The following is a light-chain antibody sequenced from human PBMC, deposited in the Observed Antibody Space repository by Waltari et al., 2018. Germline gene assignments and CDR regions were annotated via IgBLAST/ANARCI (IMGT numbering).Light chain of an antibody. CDR2: LDS. V-gene: IGLV3-1*01. Sequence: SFDLTQPPSVSVSPGQTASITCSGDKLGDRSACWYQQKPGQSPVLVIYLDSKLTSAIPERFSGSKSGNTATLTISGTQAVDEADYYCQAWDTSTYIFGTGTKVTVL. CDR1: KLGDRS. J-gene: IGLJ1*01. CDR3: QAWDTSTYI.